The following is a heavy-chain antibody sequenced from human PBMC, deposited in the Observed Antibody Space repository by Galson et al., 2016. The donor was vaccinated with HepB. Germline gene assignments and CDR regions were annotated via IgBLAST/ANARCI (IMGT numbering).Heavy chain of an antibody. Sequence: SLRLSCAASGFTVPPAWLSWVRQAPGKGLEWVGRIRSKTDGGTTDYGAPVKGRITISRDDSKNTLYLQINNLKTEDTAVYYCTTVGIALPNTDHWGQGTVVTVSS. CDR3: TTVGIALPNTDH. D-gene: IGHD6-13*01. J-gene: IGHJ4*02. V-gene: IGHV3-15*01. CDR1: GFTVPPAW. CDR2: IRSKTDGGTT.